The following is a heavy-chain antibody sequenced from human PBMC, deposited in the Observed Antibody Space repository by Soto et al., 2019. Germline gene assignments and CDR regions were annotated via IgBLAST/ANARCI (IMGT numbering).Heavy chain of an antibody. CDR2: LNRSGST. Sequence: QMQLQQWGAGLLKPSETLSLTCAVYGGSFSGYYYYWIRQPPGKGLEWIGELNRSGSTNYNPSLKSRVTISADTSKNQFSLTLSSVTAADTAIYYWARGGLTTVPPLTWGQGTLVNVPS. J-gene: IGHJ1*01. CDR1: GGSFSGYY. V-gene: IGHV4-34*01. CDR3: ARGGLTTVPPLT. D-gene: IGHD4-17*01.